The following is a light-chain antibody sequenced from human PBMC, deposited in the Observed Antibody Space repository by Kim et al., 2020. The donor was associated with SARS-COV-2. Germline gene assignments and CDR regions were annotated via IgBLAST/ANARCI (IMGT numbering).Light chain of an antibody. V-gene: IGKV1-27*01. Sequence: DVQMTQSPSSLSASVGDRVTITCRASQDITNSLAWYQQKPGKVPKVLIYAASTLHSGVPSRLSGSGSGTEFTLTISGLQTEDDATYYCLKYNSAPWTFGTGTK. CDR3: LKYNSAPWT. J-gene: IGKJ1*01. CDR1: QDITNS. CDR2: AAS.